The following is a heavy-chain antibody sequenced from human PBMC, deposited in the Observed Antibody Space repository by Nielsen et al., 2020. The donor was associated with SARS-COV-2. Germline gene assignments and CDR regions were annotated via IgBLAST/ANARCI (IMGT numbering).Heavy chain of an antibody. CDR3: AKNLDRVVVVATSFDH. Sequence: VRQAPGKGLEWVAGISHDGGNQYYGDAVKGRFSISRDNSKNTVYLQMSGLRAEDTAVYYCAKNLDRVVVVATSFDHWGQGTLVTVSS. J-gene: IGHJ4*02. CDR2: ISHDGGNQ. D-gene: IGHD2-15*01. V-gene: IGHV3-30*18.